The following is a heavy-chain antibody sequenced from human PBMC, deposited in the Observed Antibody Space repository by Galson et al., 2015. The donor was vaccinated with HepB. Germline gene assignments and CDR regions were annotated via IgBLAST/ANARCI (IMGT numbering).Heavy chain of an antibody. D-gene: IGHD4-11*01. Sequence: SLRLSCAASGFTFSSHAMSWVRQAPGKGLEWVSAISGSGGSTYYADSVKGRFTISRDNSKNTLYLQMSSLRAEDTAVYYCAKGPTVNTGWYFDLWGRGTLVTVSS. V-gene: IGHV3-23*01. J-gene: IGHJ2*01. CDR3: AKGPTVNTGWYFDL. CDR1: GFTFSSHA. CDR2: ISGSGGST.